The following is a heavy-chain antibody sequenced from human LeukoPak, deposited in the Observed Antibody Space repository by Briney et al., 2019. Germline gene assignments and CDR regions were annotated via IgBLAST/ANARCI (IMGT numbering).Heavy chain of an antibody. Sequence: ASVKVSCKASGYTFTGYYMHWVRQAPGQGLEWMGWINPNSGGTNYAQKFQGRVTMTRDTSISTAYMELSRLRSDDTAVYYCVRGLVVRGVPACGYWGQGTLVTVSS. CDR1: GYTFTGYY. V-gene: IGHV1-2*02. J-gene: IGHJ4*02. CDR2: INPNSGGT. CDR3: VRGLVVRGVPACGY. D-gene: IGHD3-10*01.